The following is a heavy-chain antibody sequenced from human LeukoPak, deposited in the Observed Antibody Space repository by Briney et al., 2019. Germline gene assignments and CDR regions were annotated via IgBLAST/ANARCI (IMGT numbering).Heavy chain of an antibody. CDR1: GFTFSSYA. Sequence: PGGSLRLSCAASGFTFSSYAMSWVRQAPGKGLEWVSAISGSGGSTYYADSVKGRFTISRDNPKNTLYLQMNSLKADDTAVYYCAKGSGRYCSGGTCYSVYWGQGTLVTVSS. D-gene: IGHD2-15*01. V-gene: IGHV3-23*01. CDR2: ISGSGGST. CDR3: AKGSGRYCSGGTCYSVY. J-gene: IGHJ4*02.